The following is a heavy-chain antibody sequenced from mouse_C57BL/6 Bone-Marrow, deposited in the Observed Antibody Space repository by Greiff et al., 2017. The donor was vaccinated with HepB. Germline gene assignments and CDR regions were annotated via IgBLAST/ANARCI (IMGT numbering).Heavy chain of an antibody. CDR3: ARRSFSFAY. V-gene: IGHV5-6*01. CDR2: ISSGGSYT. J-gene: IGHJ3*01. CDR1: GFTFSSYG. Sequence: EVQVVESGGDLVKPGGSLKLSCAASGFTFSSYGMSWVRQTPDKRLEWVATISSGGSYTYYPDSVKGRFTISRDNAKNTLYLQMSSLKSEDTAMYYCARRSFSFAYWGQGTLVTVSA.